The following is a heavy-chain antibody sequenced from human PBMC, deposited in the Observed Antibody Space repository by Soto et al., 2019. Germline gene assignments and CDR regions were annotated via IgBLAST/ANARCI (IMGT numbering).Heavy chain of an antibody. CDR1: GFTFSSYG. CDR3: ARDLKQWLAPGGYYYYYGMDV. V-gene: IGHV3-33*08. J-gene: IGHJ6*04. CDR2: IWYDGSNK. D-gene: IGHD6-19*01. Sequence: GGSLRLSCAASGFTFSSYGMHWVRQAPGKGLEWVAVIWYDGSNKYYADSAKGRFTISRDNSKNTLYLQMNSLRAEDTAVYYCARDLKQWLAPGGYYYYYGMDVWGKGTTVTVSS.